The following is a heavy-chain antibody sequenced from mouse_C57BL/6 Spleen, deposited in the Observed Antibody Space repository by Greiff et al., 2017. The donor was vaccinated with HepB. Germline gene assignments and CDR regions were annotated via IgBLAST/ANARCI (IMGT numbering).Heavy chain of an antibody. CDR3: AREGTGTNDY. Sequence: EVKLVESGPELVKPGASVKISCKASGYTFTDYYMNWVKQSHGKSLEWIGDINPNNGGTSYNQKFKGKATLTVDKSSSTAYMELRSLTSEDSAVYYCAREGTGTNDYWGQGTTLTVSS. CDR2: INPNNGGT. V-gene: IGHV1-26*01. D-gene: IGHD4-1*01. J-gene: IGHJ2*01. CDR1: GYTFTDYY.